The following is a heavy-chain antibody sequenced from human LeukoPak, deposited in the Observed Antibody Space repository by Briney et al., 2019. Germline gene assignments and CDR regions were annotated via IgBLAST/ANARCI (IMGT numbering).Heavy chain of an antibody. CDR1: GGTFSSYA. CDR2: IIPILGIA. CDR3: ARGVAKYYFDY. Sequence: GASVKVSCKASGGTFSSYAISWVRQAPGQGLEWMGRIIPILGIANYAQKFQGRVTITADKSTSTAYMELSSLRSEDTAVYYCARGVAKYYFDYWGQGTLVTVSS. J-gene: IGHJ4*02. V-gene: IGHV1-69*04.